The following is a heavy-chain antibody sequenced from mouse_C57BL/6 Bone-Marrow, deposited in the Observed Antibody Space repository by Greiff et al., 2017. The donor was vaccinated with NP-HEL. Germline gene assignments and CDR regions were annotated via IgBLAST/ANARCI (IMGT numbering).Heavy chain of an antibody. V-gene: IGHV1-66*01. D-gene: IGHD1-1*01. J-gene: IGHJ1*03. CDR2: IYPGSGNT. Sequence: VQLQQSGPELVKPGASVKISCKASGYSFTSYYIHWVKQRPGQGLEWIGWIYPGSGNTKYNEKFKGKATLTADTSSSTAYMQLSSLTSEDSAVYYCARKGTFTTVGPGLWYFDVWGTGTTVTVSS. CDR3: ARKGTFTTVGPGLWYFDV. CDR1: GYSFTSYY.